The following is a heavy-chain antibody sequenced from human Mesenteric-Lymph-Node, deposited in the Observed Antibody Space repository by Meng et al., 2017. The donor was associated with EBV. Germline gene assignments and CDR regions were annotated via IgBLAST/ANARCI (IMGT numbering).Heavy chain of an antibody. CDR3: ASLDRTVH. CDR1: GGTFSSYA. J-gene: IGHJ4*02. CDR2: TSPSGAGT. D-gene: IGHD3-9*01. V-gene: IGHV1-46*01. Sequence: GQLVQSGAGVKKPGSSMKVSCKASGGTFSSYAISWVRQAPGQGLEWMGVTSPSGAGTTYAQKFQGRVTMTRDTSTSTAYMELSSLRSEDTAVYYCASLDRTVHWGQGTLVTVSS.